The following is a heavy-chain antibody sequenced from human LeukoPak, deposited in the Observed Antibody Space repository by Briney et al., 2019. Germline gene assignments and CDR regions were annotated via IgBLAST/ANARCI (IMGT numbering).Heavy chain of an antibody. CDR3: GRHYGSGSYYNPIDY. V-gene: IGHV2-5*02. D-gene: IGHD3-10*01. J-gene: IGHJ4*02. CDR1: GFSLSTRGVG. CDR2: IYWDDDK. Sequence: SGPTLVKPTQTLTLTCTFSGFSLSTRGVGVGWIRQPPGKALEWLSLIYWDDDKRYSPSLKSRLTITKDTSKNQVVLTMTNMDPVDTATYYCGRHYGSGSYYNPIDYWGQGTLVTVSS.